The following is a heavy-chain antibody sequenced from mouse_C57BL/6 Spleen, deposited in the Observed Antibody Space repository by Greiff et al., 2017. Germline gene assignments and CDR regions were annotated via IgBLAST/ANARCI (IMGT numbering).Heavy chain of an antibody. CDR3: ARDLVYYFDY. J-gene: IGHJ2*01. CDR1: GYSITSGYY. CDR2: ISYDGSN. Sequence: EVKLMESGPGLVKPSQSLSLTCSVTGYSITSGYYWNWIRQFPGNKLEWMGYISYDGSNNYNPSLKNRISITRDTSKNQFFLKLNSVTTEDTATYDCARDLVYYFDYWGQGTTLTVSP. V-gene: IGHV3-6*01.